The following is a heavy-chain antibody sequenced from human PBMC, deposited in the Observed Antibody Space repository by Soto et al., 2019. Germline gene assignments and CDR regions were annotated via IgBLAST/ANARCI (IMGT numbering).Heavy chain of an antibody. V-gene: IGHV3-74*01. CDR1: GFTFSSYW. CDR2: INSDGSYT. D-gene: IGHD1-7*01. CDR3: ARAPLNNWNLLDS. J-gene: IGHJ4*02. Sequence: GGSLRLSCAASGFTFSSYWMHWVRQAPGKGLAWVSRINSDGSYTSYADSVKGRFTISRDNAKNTLYLQMNSLRAEDTAVYYCARAPLNNWNLLDSWGQGTLVTVSS.